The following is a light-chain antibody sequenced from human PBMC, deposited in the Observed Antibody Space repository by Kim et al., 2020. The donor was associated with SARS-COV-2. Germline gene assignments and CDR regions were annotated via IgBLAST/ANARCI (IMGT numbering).Light chain of an antibody. CDR1: SLRDYY. CDR2: GKD. CDR3: NSRDTSGKHVV. Sequence: ALGQTVRITCQGDSLRDYYANWYQQKPGEAPVLVIYGKDNRPSGTPDRFSGSRSGNIASLTITGAQAEDEADYYCNSRDTSGKHVVFGGGTQLTVL. J-gene: IGLJ2*01. V-gene: IGLV3-19*01.